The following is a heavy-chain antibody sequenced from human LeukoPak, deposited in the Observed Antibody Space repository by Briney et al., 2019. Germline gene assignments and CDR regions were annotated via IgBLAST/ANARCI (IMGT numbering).Heavy chain of an antibody. D-gene: IGHD3-3*01. CDR3: ARVDYDFWSGYDY. Sequence: GGSLRLSCAASGFTFSDYYMSWIRQAPGKGLEWVSYISSSGSTIYYADSVKGRFTISRDNAKNSLYLQMNSLRAVDTAVYYCARVDYDFWSGYDYWGQGTLVTVSS. V-gene: IGHV3-11*01. CDR2: ISSSGSTI. CDR1: GFTFSDYY. J-gene: IGHJ4*02.